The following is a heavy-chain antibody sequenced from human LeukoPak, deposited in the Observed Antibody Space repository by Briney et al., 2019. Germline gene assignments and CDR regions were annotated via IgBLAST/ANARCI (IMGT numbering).Heavy chain of an antibody. D-gene: IGHD2-15*01. CDR1: GFTFSSYW. V-gene: IGHV3-74*01. CDR3: ARGCSATRCPADS. Sequence: GGSLRLSCAASGFTFSSYWLHWVRQAPGEGLVWVSQINPDGTIATYADSVKGRFTISIDNSKNTLYLQINSLKAEDTAVYYCARGCSATRCPADSWGQGSLVTVSS. J-gene: IGHJ4*02. CDR2: INPDGTIA.